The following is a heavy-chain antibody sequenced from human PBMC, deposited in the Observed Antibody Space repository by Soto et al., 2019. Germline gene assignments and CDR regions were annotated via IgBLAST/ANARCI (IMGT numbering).Heavy chain of an antibody. CDR1: GGSFSGYY. Sequence: QVQLQQWGAGLLKPSETLSLTCAVYGGSFSGYYWSWIRQPPGKGLEWIGEINHSGSTNYNPSLKSRVTISVDTSKNQFSLKLSSVTAADTAVYYCARGPSIEGATTSAEGGYWGQGTLVTVSS. CDR3: ARGPSIEGATTSAEGGY. CDR2: INHSGST. J-gene: IGHJ4*02. V-gene: IGHV4-34*01. D-gene: IGHD1-26*01.